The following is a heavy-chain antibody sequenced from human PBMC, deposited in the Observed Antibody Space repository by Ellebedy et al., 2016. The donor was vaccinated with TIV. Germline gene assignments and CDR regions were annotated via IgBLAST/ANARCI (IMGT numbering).Heavy chain of an antibody. CDR1: GFTFSDYY. D-gene: IGHD2-2*02. V-gene: IGHV3-11*01. CDR2: ISSSRTTI. J-gene: IGHJ5*02. CDR3: ARTGPSGENIPSQRPAGADP. Sequence: GESLKISCEGSGFTFSDYYMSWIRQAPGKGLEWVSYISSSRTTIYYADSVKGRFIISRDDAKNSLFLQMNNLRVEDTAVYYCARTGPSGENIPSQRPAGADPWGQGTLVTVSS.